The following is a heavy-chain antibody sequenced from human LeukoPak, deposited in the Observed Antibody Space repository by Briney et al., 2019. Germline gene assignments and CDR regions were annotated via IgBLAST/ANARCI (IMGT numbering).Heavy chain of an antibody. CDR2: IYYSGSA. CDR1: GGSISGFY. Sequence: PSETLSLTCTVSGGSISGFYWGWIRQPPGKGLEWIGFIYYSGSANYNPSLKSRVTMSVDMSKNQFSLKLSSVTAADTAFYYCARDRDSRGWFDYWGQGALVTVSS. J-gene: IGHJ4*02. CDR3: ARDRDSRGWFDY. V-gene: IGHV4-59*01. D-gene: IGHD6-19*01.